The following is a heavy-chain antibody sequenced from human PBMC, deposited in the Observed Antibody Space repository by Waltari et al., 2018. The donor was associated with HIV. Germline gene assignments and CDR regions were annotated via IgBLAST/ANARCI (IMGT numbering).Heavy chain of an antibody. CDR3: ARVDIVLSVVVTAILDY. Sequence: EVQLVESGGGLVQPGGSLRLSCAASGFTFSSYWMSWVRQAPGKGLEGVANRKQDGIEKYYVDSVKGRFTISRDNAKNSLYLQMNSLRAEDTAVYYCARVDIVLSVVVTAILDYWGQGTLVTVSS. CDR2: RKQDGIEK. V-gene: IGHV3-7*01. D-gene: IGHD2-21*02. J-gene: IGHJ4*02. CDR1: GFTFSSYW.